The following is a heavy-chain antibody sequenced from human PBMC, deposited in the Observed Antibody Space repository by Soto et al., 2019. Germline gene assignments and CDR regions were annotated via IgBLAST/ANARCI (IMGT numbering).Heavy chain of an antibody. J-gene: IGHJ6*02. D-gene: IGHD3-10*01. V-gene: IGHV4-59*08. Sequence: SETLSLTCTVSDDSSSNYKWSWIRQPPGRRLEWIGYIDSNGGTSYNPSLQSRVTISIDTSTKQFFLKLSSVTAADTAVYYCVGQGFGRLHGLVDVWGQGTTVTVSS. CDR3: VGQGFGRLHGLVDV. CDR2: IDSNGGT. CDR1: DDSSSNYK.